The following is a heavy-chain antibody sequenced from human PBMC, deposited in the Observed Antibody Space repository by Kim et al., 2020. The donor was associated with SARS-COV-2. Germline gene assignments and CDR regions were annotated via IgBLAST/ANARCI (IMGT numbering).Heavy chain of an antibody. CDR2: ICYSGST. J-gene: IGHJ4*02. V-gene: IGHV4-61*01. CDR1: GGSVSSGSYY. CDR3: ARGRGDIVVVVAATPPSFDS. D-gene: IGHD2-15*01. Sequence: SETLSLTCTVSGGSVSSGSYYWSWIRQPPGKGLEWIGYICYSGSTNYNPSLKSRVTISVDTSKNQFSLKLSSVTAADTAVYYCARGRGDIVVVVAATPPSFDSWGQGTLVTVSS.